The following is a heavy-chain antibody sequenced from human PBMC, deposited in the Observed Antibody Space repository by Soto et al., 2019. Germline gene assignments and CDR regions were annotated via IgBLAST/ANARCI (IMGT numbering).Heavy chain of an antibody. D-gene: IGHD5-18*01. CDR2: ISYDGSNK. CDR1: GVTFSSYG. J-gene: IGHJ4*02. CDR3: AATWDGYSYGDGVYYFDY. V-gene: IGHV3-30*03. Sequence: QVQLVESGGGVVQPGRYLRVSCAASGVTFSSYGMHWVRQAPGKGLEWVAVISYDGSNKYYADSVKGRFTISRDNSKNTLYLQMNSLRAEDTAVYYCAATWDGYSYGDGVYYFDYWGQGTLVTVSS.